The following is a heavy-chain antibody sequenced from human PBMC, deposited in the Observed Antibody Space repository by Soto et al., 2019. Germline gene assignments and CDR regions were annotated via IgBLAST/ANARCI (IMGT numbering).Heavy chain of an antibody. V-gene: IGHV4-39*01. D-gene: IGHD6-19*01. Sequence: TSETLSLTCTVSGGSISSSSYYWGWIRQPPGKGLEWIGSIYYSGSTYYNPSLKSRVTISVDTSKNQFSLKLSSVTAADTAVYYCARQIAVAGGGGKWFDPWGQGTLVTGSS. CDR3: ARQIAVAGGGGKWFDP. J-gene: IGHJ5*02. CDR1: GGSISSSSYY. CDR2: IYYSGST.